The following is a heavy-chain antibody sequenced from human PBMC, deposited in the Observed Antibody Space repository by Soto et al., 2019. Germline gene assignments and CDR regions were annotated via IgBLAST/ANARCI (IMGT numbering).Heavy chain of an antibody. V-gene: IGHV3-23*01. J-gene: IGHJ4*02. D-gene: IGHD2-2*01. CDR1: GFTFSGYA. Sequence: PGGSLRLSCAASGFTFSGYAMSWVRQAPGKGLEWVSAISGSGGSTYYADSVKGRFTISRDNSKNTLYLQMNSLRAEDTAVYYCAKVDPYCSSTSCSLSAHYFDYWGQGTLVTVSS. CDR3: AKVDPYCSSTSCSLSAHYFDY. CDR2: ISGSGGST.